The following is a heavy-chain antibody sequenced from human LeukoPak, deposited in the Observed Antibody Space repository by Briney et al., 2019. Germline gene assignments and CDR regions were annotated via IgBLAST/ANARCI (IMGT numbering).Heavy chain of an antibody. V-gene: IGHV3-11*01. CDR3: ARRGYSYEIDY. CDR1: GFTFSNYY. Sequence: GGSLRLSCAASGFTFSNYYMSWIRQAPGKGLEWVSYISSNGNTRYYADSVRGRFTCSRDNAENSLHLQMDSLRAEDTAVYYCARRGYSYEIDYWGQGTLVTVSS. J-gene: IGHJ4*02. CDR2: ISSNGNTR. D-gene: IGHD5-18*01.